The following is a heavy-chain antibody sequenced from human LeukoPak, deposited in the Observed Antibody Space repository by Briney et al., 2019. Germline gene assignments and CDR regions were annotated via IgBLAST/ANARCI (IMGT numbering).Heavy chain of an antibody. Sequence: AAVKVSCEASVDTFITYGISCGWPAPGQGREWRGWINPHTGDTKNAQILHDRVTMTADPFTDTAYMELRSLRSDDTAVYYCARGDFDFDSWGQGTLVTVS. CDR3: ARGDFDFDS. J-gene: IGHJ4*02. CDR2: INPHTGDT. D-gene: IGHD2-21*01. CDR1: VDTFITYG. V-gene: IGHV1-18*04.